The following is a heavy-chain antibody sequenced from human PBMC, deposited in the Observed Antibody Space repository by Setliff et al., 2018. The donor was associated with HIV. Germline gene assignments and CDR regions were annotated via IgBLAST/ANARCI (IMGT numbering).Heavy chain of an antibody. CDR1: GGSISSNW. CDR2: IYHSGST. Sequence: SETLSLTCAVSGGSISSNWWSWVRQSPGKGLEWIGEIYHSGSTHYNPSLQSRVTISVDTSKNQFSLSLTSVTAADTAVYFCARRGRTGNSYVLHWFDPWGQGTLVTVSS. D-gene: IGHD5-18*01. J-gene: IGHJ5*02. CDR3: ARRGRTGNSYVLHWFDP. V-gene: IGHV4-4*02.